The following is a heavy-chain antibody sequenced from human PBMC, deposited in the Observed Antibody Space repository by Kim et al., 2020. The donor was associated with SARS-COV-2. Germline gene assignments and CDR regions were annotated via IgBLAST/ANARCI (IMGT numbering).Heavy chain of an antibody. J-gene: IGHJ4*02. D-gene: IGHD4-17*01. CDR3: ARGGLRIFPVDY. V-gene: IGHV4-34*01. CDR2: INHSGST. CDR1: GGSFSGYY. Sequence: SETLSLTCAVYGGSFSGYYWSWIRQPPGKGLEWIGEINHSGSTNYNPSLKSRVTISVDTSKNQFSLKLSSVTAADTAVYYCARGGLRIFPVDYWGQGTLVTVSS.